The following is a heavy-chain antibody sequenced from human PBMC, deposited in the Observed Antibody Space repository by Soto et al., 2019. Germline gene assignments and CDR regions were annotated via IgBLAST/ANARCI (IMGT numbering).Heavy chain of an antibody. CDR3: ARLNYYDSSSY. V-gene: IGHV4-39*01. CDR2: IYYSGST. J-gene: IGHJ4*02. Sequence: QLQLQESGPGLVKPSETLSLTCTVSGGSISSSSYYWGWIRQPPGKGLEWIGSIYYSGSTYYNPSLKSRVPISVDTSKNQFSLKLSSVTAADTAVYYCARLNYYDSSSYWGQGTLVTVSS. D-gene: IGHD3-22*01. CDR1: GGSISSSSYY.